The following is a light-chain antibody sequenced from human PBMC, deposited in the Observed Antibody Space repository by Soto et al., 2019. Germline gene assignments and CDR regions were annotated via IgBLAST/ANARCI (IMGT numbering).Light chain of an antibody. CDR1: SSNIGNNY. Sequence: QSVLAQPPSVSAAPGQKVTISCSGSSSNIGNNYVSWYQQLPGTAPKLLIYDINQRPSGIPDRFSGSKSGTSATLGITGLQTGDEADYYCGTWDSSLSAYVFGTGTKVTV. CDR2: DIN. J-gene: IGLJ1*01. CDR3: GTWDSSLSAYV. V-gene: IGLV1-51*01.